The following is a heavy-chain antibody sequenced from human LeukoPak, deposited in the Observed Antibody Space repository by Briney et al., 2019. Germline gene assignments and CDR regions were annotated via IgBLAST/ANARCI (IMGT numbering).Heavy chain of an antibody. D-gene: IGHD2-2*01. V-gene: IGHV1-18*01. CDR3: ARDVGYCTITTCYRNWFDP. Sequence: ASVKVSCKASGYTFTNHGISWVRQAPGQGLEWMGWISTYYGNTNYAQKLQGRDTMTTDTSTSTAFMELRSLRSDDAAVYYCARDVGYCTITTCYRNWFDPWGQGTLVTVSS. CDR2: ISTYYGNT. CDR1: GYTFTNHG. J-gene: IGHJ5*02.